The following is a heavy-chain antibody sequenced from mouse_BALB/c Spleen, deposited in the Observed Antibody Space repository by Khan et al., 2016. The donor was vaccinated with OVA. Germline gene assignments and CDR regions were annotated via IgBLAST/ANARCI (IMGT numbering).Heavy chain of an antibody. J-gene: IGHJ3*01. CDR3: ARSGYEAWFRY. CDR2: IDPENDNI. CDR1: GFNIKDYY. D-gene: IGHD3-1*01. Sequence: VQLQQSGAELVRPGALVKLSCKASGFNIKDYYMHWVKQRPEQGLEWIGWIDPENDNIIYDPKFQGKASITADTSSNTAYLQLSSLTSEDTAVYYCARSGYEAWFRYWGQGTLVTVSA. V-gene: IGHV14-1*02.